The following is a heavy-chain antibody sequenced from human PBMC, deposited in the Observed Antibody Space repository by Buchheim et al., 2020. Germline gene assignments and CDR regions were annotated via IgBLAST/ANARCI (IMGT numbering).Heavy chain of an antibody. CDR2: INHSGST. CDR1: GGSFSGYY. Sequence: QVQLQQWGAGLLKPSETLSLTCAVYGGSFSGYYWSWIRQPPGKGLEWIGEINHSGSTNYNPSLKSRVTISVDTSKNQFSLKLSSVTAADTAVYYCARGIRYSGYSYYYYYYGMDVWGQETT. D-gene: IGHD5-12*01. CDR3: ARGIRYSGYSYYYYYYGMDV. J-gene: IGHJ6*02. V-gene: IGHV4-34*01.